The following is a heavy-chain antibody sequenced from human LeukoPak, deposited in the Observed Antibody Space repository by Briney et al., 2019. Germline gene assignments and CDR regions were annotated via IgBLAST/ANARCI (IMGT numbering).Heavy chain of an antibody. CDR1: GFTFSNAW. D-gene: IGHD3-22*01. CDR2: IKSKTDGGTI. CDR3: TTDLSELDDSGYYAKYFHH. Sequence: GGSLRLSCAASGFTFSNAWMIWVRQAPGKGLEWVGRIKSKTDGGTIDYAAPVKGRFTISRDDSKDTLFLQMNSLKTEDTAVYYCTTDLSELDDSGYYAKYFHHWGQGTLVSVSS. J-gene: IGHJ1*01. V-gene: IGHV3-15*01.